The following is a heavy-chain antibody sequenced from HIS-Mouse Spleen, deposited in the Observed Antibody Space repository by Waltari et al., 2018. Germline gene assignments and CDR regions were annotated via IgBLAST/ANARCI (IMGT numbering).Heavy chain of an antibody. D-gene: IGHD6-13*01. CDR3: ARGEAEIAAAAYYYYYGMDV. CDR2: ITHSGST. CDR1: GGSFMGSY. J-gene: IGHJ6*02. Sequence: QVQLQQWGAGLLKPSETLSLPCAAYGGSFMGSYWSWIRPPPGQGREWMGEITHSGSTNYNPSLKSRVTISVDTSKNQFSLKLSSVTAADTAVYYCARGEAEIAAAAYYYYYGMDVWGQGTTVTVSS. V-gene: IGHV4-34*01.